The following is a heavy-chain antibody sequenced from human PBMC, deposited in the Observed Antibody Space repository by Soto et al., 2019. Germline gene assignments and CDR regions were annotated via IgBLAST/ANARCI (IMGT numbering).Heavy chain of an antibody. CDR2: ISAYNGNT. V-gene: IGHV1-18*01. CDR1: GYTFASYA. J-gene: IGHJ4*02. CDR3: ARDPPPPDY. Sequence: ASVKVSCKASGYTFASYAISWMRQAPGQGLEWMGWISAYNGNTNYAQKLQGRVTMTADTSTSTAYMELRSLRSDDTAVYYCARDPPPPDYWGQGTLVTVSS.